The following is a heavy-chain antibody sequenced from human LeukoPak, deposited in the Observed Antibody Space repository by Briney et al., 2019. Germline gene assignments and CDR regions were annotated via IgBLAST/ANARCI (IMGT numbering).Heavy chain of an antibody. CDR1: GFTFSSYS. CDR2: ISSSSSSYI. J-gene: IGHJ4*02. D-gene: IGHD1-26*01. CDR3: ARDRVVDYGGATPFDY. V-gene: IGHV3-21*01. Sequence: GGSLRLSCAASGFTFSSYSMNWVRQAPGKGLEWVSSISSSSSSYIYYADSVKGRFTISRDNAKNSLYLQMNSLRAEDTAVYYCARDRVVDYGGATPFDYWGQGTLVTVSS.